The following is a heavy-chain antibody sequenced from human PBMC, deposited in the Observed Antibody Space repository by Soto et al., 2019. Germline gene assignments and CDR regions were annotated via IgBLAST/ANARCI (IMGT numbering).Heavy chain of an antibody. CDR1: GFIFSNFA. D-gene: IGHD2-15*01. J-gene: IGHJ4*02. CDR3: ETYCSAAGCYSSRGTAFGY. CDR2: ISGNGGST. V-gene: IGHV3-23*01. Sequence: EVQVLESGGGLVQPGGSLRLSCAASGFIFSNFAMTWVRQAPGKGLEWVSAISGNGGSTYYADSVKGRFTISRDNSKHTLYSQMNNRSVEDTAVYYCETYCSAAGCYSSRGTAFGYSGKGTLVTVPS.